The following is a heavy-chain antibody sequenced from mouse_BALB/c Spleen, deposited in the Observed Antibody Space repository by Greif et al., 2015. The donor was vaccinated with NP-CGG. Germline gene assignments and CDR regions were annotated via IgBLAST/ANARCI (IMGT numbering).Heavy chain of an antibody. CDR2: ISNDGSN. J-gene: IGHJ3*01. Sequence: ESGPGLVPPSHSLSLTCSVTGYSITSGYYWNWIRPFPGNKLEWLGYISNDGSNNYNPSLKNRISITRDTSKNQFFLKLNAGTTEDTATEYCARGGGTTAPGAYWGQGTLVTVSA. CDR3: ARGGGTTAPGAY. CDR1: GYSITSGYY. V-gene: IGHV3-6*02. D-gene: IGHD1-2*01.